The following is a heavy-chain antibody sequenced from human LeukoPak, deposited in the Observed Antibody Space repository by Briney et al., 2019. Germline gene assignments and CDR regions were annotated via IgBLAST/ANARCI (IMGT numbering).Heavy chain of an antibody. CDR2: ISGSGGST. D-gene: IGHD3-10*01. J-gene: IGHJ3*02. CDR1: GFTFSSYG. V-gene: IGHV3-23*01. CDR3: ARVYPYYGSGEYDAFDI. Sequence: GGTLRLSCAASGFTFSSYGMSWVRQAPGKGLEWVSAISGSGGSTYYADSVKGRFTISRDNSKNTLYLQMNSLRAEDTAVYYCARVYPYYGSGEYDAFDIWGQGTMVTVSS.